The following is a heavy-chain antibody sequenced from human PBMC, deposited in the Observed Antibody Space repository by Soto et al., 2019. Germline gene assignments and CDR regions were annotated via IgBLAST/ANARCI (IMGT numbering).Heavy chain of an antibody. D-gene: IGHD6-13*01. Sequence: QVQLVESGGGVVQPGRSLRLSCAASGFTFSTYGMHWVRQAPGKGLEWVAVISYDGTNKYYADSVKGRFTISRDNSKNTLYLQMNSLRVEDTAVYYCAKERYSSRSPDFDYWGQGTLVTVSS. J-gene: IGHJ4*02. CDR3: AKERYSSRSPDFDY. CDR1: GFTFSTYG. V-gene: IGHV3-30*18. CDR2: ISYDGTNK.